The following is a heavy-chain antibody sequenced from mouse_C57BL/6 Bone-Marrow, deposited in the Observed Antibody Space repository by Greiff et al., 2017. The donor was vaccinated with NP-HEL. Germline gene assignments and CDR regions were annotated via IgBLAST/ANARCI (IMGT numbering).Heavy chain of an antibody. V-gene: IGHV1-15*01. D-gene: IGHD1-1*01. CDR2: IDPETGGT. CDR3: TRRETTVVPYWYFDV. J-gene: IGHJ1*03. CDR1: GYTFTDYE. Sequence: QVQLQQSGAELVRPGASVTLSCKASGYTFTDYEMHWVKQTPVHGLEWIGAIDPETGGTAYNQKFKGKAILTADKSSSTAYMELRSLTSEDSAVYYCTRRETTVVPYWYFDVWGTGTTVTVSS.